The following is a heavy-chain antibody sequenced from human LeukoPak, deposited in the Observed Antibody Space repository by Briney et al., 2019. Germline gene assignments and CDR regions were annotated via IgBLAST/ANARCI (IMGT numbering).Heavy chain of an antibody. Sequence: GGSLRLSCAASGFTFSSYAMNWVRQAPGKGLEWVSAISGSGGSTYYADSVKGRFTISRDNSKNTLYLQMNSLRAEDTAVYYCAKPYCSGGSCYFDYWGQGTLVTVSS. CDR2: ISGSGGST. V-gene: IGHV3-23*01. CDR1: GFTFSSYA. CDR3: AKPYCSGGSCYFDY. J-gene: IGHJ4*02. D-gene: IGHD2-15*01.